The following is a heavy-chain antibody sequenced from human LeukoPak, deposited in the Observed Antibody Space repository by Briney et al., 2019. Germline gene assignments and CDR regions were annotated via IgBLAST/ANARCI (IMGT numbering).Heavy chain of an antibody. CDR3: VKGPAYYYDLRNYFDY. CDR1: GFTFNNYA. CDR2: ISGSGGST. J-gene: IGHJ4*02. D-gene: IGHD3-22*01. Sequence: GGSLRLSCAASGFTFNNYAMSWFRQTPGKGLEWVSAISGSGGSTYYADSVKGRFTISRDNSKNTLYLQMNSLRAEDTAVYYCVKGPAYYYDLRNYFDYWGQGTLVTVSS. V-gene: IGHV3-23*01.